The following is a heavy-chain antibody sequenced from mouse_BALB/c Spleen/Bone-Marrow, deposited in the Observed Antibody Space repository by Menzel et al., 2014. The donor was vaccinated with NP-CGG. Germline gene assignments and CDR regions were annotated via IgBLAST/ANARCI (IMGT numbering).Heavy chain of an antibody. J-gene: IGHJ4*01. CDR3: ARFPMDY. V-gene: IGHV7-3*02. CDR1: GFTFTDYY. Sequence: GSLRLSCATSGFTFTDYYMSWVRQPPGKALEWLGFIRNKANGYTTEYSASVRGRFTISRDNSQSILYLQMNTLRAEDSATYYCARFPMDYWGQGTSVTVSS. CDR2: IRNKANGYTT.